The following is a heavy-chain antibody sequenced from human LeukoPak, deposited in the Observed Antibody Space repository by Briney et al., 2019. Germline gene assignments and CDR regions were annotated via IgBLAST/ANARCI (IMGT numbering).Heavy chain of an antibody. J-gene: IGHJ4*02. Sequence: SETLSLTCTVSGGSISSSPYYWAWIRQPPGRGLEWIGSIYYRGNTYHNPSLKSRVTISVDTSKNQFSLSVISVTAADTAMYFCVRPTTGPATQGYDSWGQGILVTVAS. CDR2: IYYRGNT. D-gene: IGHD1-1*01. CDR3: VRPTTGPATQGYDS. V-gene: IGHV4-39*01. CDR1: GGSISSSPYY.